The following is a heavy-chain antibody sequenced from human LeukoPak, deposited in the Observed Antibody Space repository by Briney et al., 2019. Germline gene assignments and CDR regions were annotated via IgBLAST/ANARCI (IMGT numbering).Heavy chain of an antibody. Sequence: SETLSLTCTVSGGSISSSSYYWGWIRQPPGKGLEWIGSIYYSGSTYYNPTLTSRVTISVDTSKNQFSLKLSSVTAADTAVYYCARVRWRLRTLDYWGQGTLVTVSS. CDR3: ARVRWRLRTLDY. CDR1: GGSISSSSYY. D-gene: IGHD4-23*01. J-gene: IGHJ4*02. CDR2: IYYSGST. V-gene: IGHV4-39*07.